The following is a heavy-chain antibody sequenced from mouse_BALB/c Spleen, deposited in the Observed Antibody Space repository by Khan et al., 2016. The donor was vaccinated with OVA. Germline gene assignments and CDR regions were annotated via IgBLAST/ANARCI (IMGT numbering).Heavy chain of an antibody. CDR3: ARQPYYHYNIMDY. D-gene: IGHD2-10*01. J-gene: IGHJ4*01. V-gene: IGHV2-6-1*01. CDR2: IWNDGNT. CDR1: GFSLTNYG. Sequence: VQLQESGPGLVAPSQSLSITCTISGFSLTNYGVHWVRQPPGKGLEWLVVIWNDGNTAYNSALKSRLTISKDNSKSHVFLKMNNLLTDDTAMDFCARQPYYHYNIMDYWGQGTSVTVSS.